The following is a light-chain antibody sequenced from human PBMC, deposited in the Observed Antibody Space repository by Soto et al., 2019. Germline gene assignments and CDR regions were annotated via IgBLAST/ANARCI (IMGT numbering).Light chain of an antibody. CDR2: GTS. CDR1: QSVSTN. V-gene: IGKV3-15*01. J-gene: IGKJ1*01. CDR3: QQYNHWWT. Sequence: ILMTQTPATLSVSPGERATLSCRASQSVSTNVAWYQQKPGQSPRLLLYGTSTRAAGIPGRFSGSGSGTEFTLTISGLHSEDSAVYYCQQYNHWWTFGQGTKVDI.